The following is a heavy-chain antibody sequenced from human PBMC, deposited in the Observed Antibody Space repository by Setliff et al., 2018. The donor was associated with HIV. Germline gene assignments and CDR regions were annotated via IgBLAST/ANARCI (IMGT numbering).Heavy chain of an antibody. CDR2: INHSGST. D-gene: IGHD3-3*01. Sequence: TSETLSLTCAVYGGSFSNYYWSWIRQLPGKGLEWFGEINHSGSTNYNPSLKSRVTISVDTSKSQFSLNLTSVTAADTAVYYCARGLSITVFGVVRTGYYMGVWGKGTTVTVSS. J-gene: IGHJ6*03. CDR1: GGSFSNYY. CDR3: ARGLSITVFGVVRTGYYMGV. V-gene: IGHV4-34*01.